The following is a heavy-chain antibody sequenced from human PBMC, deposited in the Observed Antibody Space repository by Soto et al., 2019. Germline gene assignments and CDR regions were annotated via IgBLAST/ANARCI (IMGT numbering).Heavy chain of an antibody. J-gene: IGHJ5*02. V-gene: IGHV3-64D*08. D-gene: IGHD3-22*01. CDR1: GFTFSSYA. CDR2: ISSNGGST. CDR3: VKRSSGYYYRDWFDP. Sequence: GGSLRLSCSASGFTFSSYAMHWVRQAPGKGLEYVSAISSNGGSTYYADSVKGRFTISRDNSKNTLYLQMSSLRAEDTAVYYCVKRSSGYYYRDWFDPWGQGTLVTVSS.